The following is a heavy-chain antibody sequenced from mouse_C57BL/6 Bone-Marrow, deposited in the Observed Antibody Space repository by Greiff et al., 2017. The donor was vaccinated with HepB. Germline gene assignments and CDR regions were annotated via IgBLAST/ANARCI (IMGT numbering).Heavy chain of an antibody. CDR1: GFTFSDFY. Sequence: EVQRVESGGGLVQSGRSLRLSCATSGFTFSDFYMEWVRQAPGKGLEWIAASRNKANDYTTEYSASVKGRFIVSRDTSQSILYLQMNALRAEYTAIYYCARDGLFYAMDYWGQGTSVTVSS. D-gene: IGHD6-2*01. CDR3: ARDGLFYAMDY. V-gene: IGHV7-1*01. CDR2: SRNKANDYTT. J-gene: IGHJ4*01.